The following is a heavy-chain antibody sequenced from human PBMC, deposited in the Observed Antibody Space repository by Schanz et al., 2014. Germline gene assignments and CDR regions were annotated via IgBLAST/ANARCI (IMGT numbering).Heavy chain of an antibody. J-gene: IGHJ4*02. CDR2: ISDSGDTA. CDR1: GFSFSSYA. V-gene: IGHV3-23*01. CDR3: AKSHESGPGGRCSRGYFDY. Sequence: EVQLLESGGGLVQPGGSLRLSCATSGFSFSSYAINWVRQAPGKGLEWVSLISDSGDTAYYADSVKGRFTISRDNFKGALYLQMSSLRAKDTAVYYCAKSHESGPGGRCSRGYFDYWGQGTLVTVSS. D-gene: IGHD2-15*01.